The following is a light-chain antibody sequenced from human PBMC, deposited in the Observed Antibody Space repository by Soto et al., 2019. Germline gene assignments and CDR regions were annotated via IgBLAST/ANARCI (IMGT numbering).Light chain of an antibody. CDR2: EVN. V-gene: IGLV2-14*01. CDR3: SSCTTTISLWV. Sequence: QSALTQPASVSGSPGQSITISCTGTSSDVGAYNYVSWYQQHPGKAPKLIISEVNDRPSGVSNRFSGSKSGNTASLTISGLQAEDEADYFCSSCTTTISLWVFGGGTKLTVL. CDR1: SSDVGAYNY. J-gene: IGLJ3*02.